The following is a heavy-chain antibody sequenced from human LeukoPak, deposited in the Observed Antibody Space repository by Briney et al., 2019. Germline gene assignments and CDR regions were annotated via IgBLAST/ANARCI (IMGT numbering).Heavy chain of an antibody. CDR3: ARRRDIVVVPAAYNWFDS. V-gene: IGHV3-21*01. J-gene: IGHJ5*01. D-gene: IGHD2-2*01. Sequence: GGSLRLSCVASGFTFSSYSMNWVRQAPGKGLEWVSSISSSSSYIYYADSLKGRFTISRDNAKNSLYLQMNSLRAEDTAVYYCARRRDIVVVPAAYNWFDSWGQGTLVTVSS. CDR1: GFTFSSYS. CDR2: ISSSSSYI.